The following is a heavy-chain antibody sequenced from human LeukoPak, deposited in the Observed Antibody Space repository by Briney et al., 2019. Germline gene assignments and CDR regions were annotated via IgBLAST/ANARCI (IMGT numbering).Heavy chain of an antibody. D-gene: IGHD5-24*01. Sequence: AGGSLRLSCAASGFTFSNYAMGWVRQAPGKGLEWVSTISGSGSSTYYAGSVKGRFTNSRDNSKNTLYLQMNSLRADDTAVYYCARTRWLQLWYFDYWGQGTLVTVSS. CDR3: ARTRWLQLWYFDY. V-gene: IGHV3-23*01. CDR1: GFTFSNYA. CDR2: ISGSGSST. J-gene: IGHJ4*02.